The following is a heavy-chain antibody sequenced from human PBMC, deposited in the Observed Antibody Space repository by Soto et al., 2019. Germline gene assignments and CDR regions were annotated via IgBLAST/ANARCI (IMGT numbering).Heavy chain of an antibody. CDR1: GFTFSSYG. J-gene: IGHJ6*02. D-gene: IGHD3-22*01. CDR3: ARFYYDSSGYLPSPYYYYYGMDV. CDR2: ISYDGSNE. V-gene: IGHV3-30*03. Sequence: GGSLRLSCAVSGFTFSSYGMHWVRQAPGKGLEWVAHISYDGSNEHYVDSVKGRFTISRDNAKNSLYLQMNSLRAEDTAVYYCARFYYDSSGYLPSPYYYYYGMDVWGQGTTVTVSS.